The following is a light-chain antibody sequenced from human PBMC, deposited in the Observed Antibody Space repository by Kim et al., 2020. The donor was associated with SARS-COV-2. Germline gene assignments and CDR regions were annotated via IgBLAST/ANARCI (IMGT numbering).Light chain of an antibody. V-gene: IGLV3-19*01. CDR1: SLRSYY. Sequence: VALGQTVRITCQGDSLRSYYATWYQQKPGQAPIVVIYSKNNRPSGIPDRFSGSSSGDTASLTITGTQAGDEAYYYCNSRGSNDNVLFGGGTQLTVL. J-gene: IGLJ2*01. CDR2: SKN. CDR3: NSRGSNDNVL.